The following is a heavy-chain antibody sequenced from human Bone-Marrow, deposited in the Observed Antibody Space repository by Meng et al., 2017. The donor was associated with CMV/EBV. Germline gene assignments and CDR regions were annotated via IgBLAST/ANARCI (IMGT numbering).Heavy chain of an antibody. Sequence: GESLKISCAASGFLFSSYGMHWVRQAPGKGLEWVAFIWYDGSNKNYVDSVKGRFTTSRDNSRNTLYLQMNSLRAEDTAVYYCAKDRGYYYGSGSYFWAHDAFDIWGQGTMVTVSS. CDR2: IWYDGSNK. J-gene: IGHJ3*02. V-gene: IGHV3-30*02. D-gene: IGHD3-10*01. CDR1: GFLFSSYG. CDR3: AKDRGYYYGSGSYFWAHDAFDI.